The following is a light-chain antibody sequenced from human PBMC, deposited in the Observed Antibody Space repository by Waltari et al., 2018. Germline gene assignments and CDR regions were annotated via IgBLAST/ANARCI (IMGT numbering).Light chain of an antibody. V-gene: IGKV1-5*03. CDR2: KAS. J-gene: IGKJ1*01. CDR3: QQYNSYST. Sequence: DIQMTQSPSTLSASVGDRVTITCRASQSISSWLAWYQQKPGKAPKLLIYKASSLESGVPSRFSGSGSATEFTLTISSLQPDDFATYYCQQYNSYSTVGQGTKVEIK. CDR1: QSISSW.